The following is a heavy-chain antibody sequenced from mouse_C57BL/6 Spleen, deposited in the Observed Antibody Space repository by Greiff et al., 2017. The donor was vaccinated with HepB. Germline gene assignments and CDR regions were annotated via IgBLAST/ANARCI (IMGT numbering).Heavy chain of an antibody. V-gene: IGHV1-55*01. D-gene: IGHD2-1*01. CDR3: ASPYGNYVGYFDV. J-gene: IGHJ1*03. CDR2: IYPGSGST. Sequence: VQLQQSGAELVKPGASVKMSCKASGYTFTSYWITWVKQRPGQGLEWIGDIYPGSGSTNYNEKFKSKATLTVDTSSSTAYMQLSSLTSEDSAVYYCASPYGNYVGYFDVWGTGTTVTVSS. CDR1: GYTFTSYW.